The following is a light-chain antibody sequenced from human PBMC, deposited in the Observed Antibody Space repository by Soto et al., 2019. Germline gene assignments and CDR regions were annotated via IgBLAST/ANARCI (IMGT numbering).Light chain of an antibody. CDR2: LGS. CDR1: QSLLHSNGYNY. CDR3: MQALQTPPYT. Sequence: IVMTQSPLSLPVTPGEPASISFRSSQSLLHSNGYNYLDWYLQKPGQSPQLLIYLGSNRASGVPDRFSGSGSGTDFTLKISRVEAEDVGVYYCMQALQTPPYTFGQGTKLEIK. V-gene: IGKV2-28*01. J-gene: IGKJ2*01.